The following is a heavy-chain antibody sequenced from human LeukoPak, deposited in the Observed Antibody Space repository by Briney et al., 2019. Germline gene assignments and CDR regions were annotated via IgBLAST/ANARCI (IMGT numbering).Heavy chain of an antibody. D-gene: IGHD5-12*01. Sequence: PSETLSLTCAVYGGSFSGYYWSWIRQPPGKGLEWIGEINHSGSTNYNPSLKSRVTISVDTSKNQFSLKLSSVTAADTAVYYCAGRPWSGYDPQNWFDPWGQGTLVTVSS. CDR3: AGRPWSGYDPQNWFDP. CDR2: INHSGST. CDR1: GGSFSGYY. V-gene: IGHV4-34*01. J-gene: IGHJ5*02.